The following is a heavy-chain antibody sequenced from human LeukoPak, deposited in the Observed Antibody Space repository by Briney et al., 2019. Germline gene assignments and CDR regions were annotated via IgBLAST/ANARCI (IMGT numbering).Heavy chain of an antibody. CDR3: AATYLYTMDV. J-gene: IGHJ6*04. CDR2: INIDGSST. Sequence: PGGSPRLSCAASGFTFSKYWMHWVRQAPGKGLVWISRINIDGSSTSYADSVKGRVTISRANAKNTLYLQMNSPRAEDTAVYYGAATYLYTMDVWGKGTTVTVSS. V-gene: IGHV3-74*01. CDR1: GFTFSKYW. D-gene: IGHD2-2*02.